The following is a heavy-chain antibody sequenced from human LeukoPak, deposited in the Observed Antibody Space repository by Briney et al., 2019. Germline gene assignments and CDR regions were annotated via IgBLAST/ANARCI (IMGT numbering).Heavy chain of an antibody. CDR1: GFTFSHYW. CDR3: ARDEEFDSSGYYSNGYDY. V-gene: IGHV3-74*01. D-gene: IGHD3-22*01. CDR2: INSDGSST. Sequence: PGGSLRLSCAASGFTFSHYWMHWVRQAPGKGLVWASRINSDGSSTSYADSVKGRFTISRDNAKNTLYLQMNSLRAEDTAVYYCARDEEFDSSGYYSNGYDYWGQGTLVTVSS. J-gene: IGHJ4*02.